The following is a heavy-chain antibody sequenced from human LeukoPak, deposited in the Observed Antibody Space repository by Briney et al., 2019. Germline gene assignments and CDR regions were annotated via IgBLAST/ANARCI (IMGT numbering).Heavy chain of an antibody. CDR1: GGSFSGYY. D-gene: IGHD5-24*01. V-gene: IGHV4-34*01. Sequence: SETLSLTCAVYGGSFSGYYWSWIRQPPGKGLEWIGEINHSGSTNYNPSLKSRVTISVDTSKNQFSLKLSSVTAADTAVYYCARAKRWLHNRPAFDIWGQSTMVTVSS. CDR2: INHSGST. CDR3: ARAKRWLHNRPAFDI. J-gene: IGHJ3*02.